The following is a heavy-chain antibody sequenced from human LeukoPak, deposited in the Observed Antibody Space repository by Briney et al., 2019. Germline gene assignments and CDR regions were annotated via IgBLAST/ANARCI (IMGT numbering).Heavy chain of an antibody. CDR1: GFTFSSYW. Sequence: GGSLRLSCAASGFTFSSYWMSWVRQAPGKGLEWVANIKQDGSEKYYVDSVKGRFTISRDNAKNSLYLQMNSMRAEDTAVYYCARVESVVVVAGNYVNYYYYGMDVWGKGTTVTVSS. CDR3: ARVESVVVVAGNYVNYYYYGMDV. D-gene: IGHD2-15*01. CDR2: IKQDGSEK. V-gene: IGHV3-7*03. J-gene: IGHJ6*04.